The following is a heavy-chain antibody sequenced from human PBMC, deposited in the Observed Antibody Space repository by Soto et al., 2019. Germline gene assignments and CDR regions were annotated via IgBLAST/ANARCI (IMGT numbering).Heavy chain of an antibody. V-gene: IGHV2-5*01. Sequence: QITLKESGPTLVKPTETLTLTCSVSGFPLSTSGRTLGWIRQPPGKAPEWLALGGQYSPSLQSRVTFTKDTSKNQVVLTLTDMDPADTATYYCTLRQDSSRGPIYWGQGILVTVSS. CDR3: TLRQDSSRGPIY. CDR2: GG. CDR1: GFPLSTSGRT. D-gene: IGHD6-13*01. J-gene: IGHJ4*02.